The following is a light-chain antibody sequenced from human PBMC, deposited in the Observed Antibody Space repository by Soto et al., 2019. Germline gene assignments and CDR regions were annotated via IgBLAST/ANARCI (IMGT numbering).Light chain of an antibody. CDR3: CSYAGSRTFV. CDR1: SSDVGAYNL. Sequence: QSALTQPASVSGSPGQSITVSCTGTSSDVGAYNLVSWYQQHPGKAPRLIIYEGTKRPSGISHRFSGSKSDNTASLTISGLLAEDEAHYHCCSYAGSRTFVFGGGTKLTVL. V-gene: IGLV2-23*01. CDR2: EGT. J-gene: IGLJ3*02.